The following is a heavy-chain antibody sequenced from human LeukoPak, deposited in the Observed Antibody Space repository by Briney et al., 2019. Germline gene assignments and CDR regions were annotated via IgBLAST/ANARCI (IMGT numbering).Heavy chain of an antibody. CDR3: ARHSTSGWNWFDP. CDR1: GGSISSYY. D-gene: IGHD6-19*01. J-gene: IGHJ5*02. Sequence: PSETLSLTCTVSGGSISSYYWSWIRQPPGKGLEWIGYIYYSGSTKYNPSLKSRVTISVDMSKNQFSLKLSSVTAADTAVYYCARHSTSGWNWFDPWGQGTLVTVSS. CDR2: IYYSGST. V-gene: IGHV4-59*08.